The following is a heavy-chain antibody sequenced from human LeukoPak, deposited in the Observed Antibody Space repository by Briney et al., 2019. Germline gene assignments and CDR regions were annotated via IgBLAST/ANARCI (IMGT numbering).Heavy chain of an antibody. V-gene: IGHV1-18*01. CDR1: GYTFATHG. CDR2: ISVHNGNT. J-gene: IGHJ4*02. D-gene: IGHD6-13*01. CDR3: ARLGWPLSSWRGYYYDY. Sequence: ASVKVSCKASGYTFATHGITWVRQAPGRGLEWMGWISVHNGNTSNAQNVQGRLTMTADTSTSTAYMELRRLRSDDTAVYYCARLGWPLSSWRGYYYDYWGQGTLVTVSS.